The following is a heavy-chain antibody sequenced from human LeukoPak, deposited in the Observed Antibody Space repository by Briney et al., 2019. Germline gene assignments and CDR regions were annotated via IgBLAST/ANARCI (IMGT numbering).Heavy chain of an antibody. Sequence: PSETLSLTCTVSGGSISSSSYYWGWIRQPPGKGLEWIGSIYYSGSTYYNPSLKSRVTISVDTSKNQFSLKLSSVTAADTAVYYCARQDGFGDYVFEIDTYNWSDPWGQGTLVTVSS. D-gene: IGHD4-17*01. V-gene: IGHV4-39*01. J-gene: IGHJ5*02. CDR2: IYYSGST. CDR3: ARQDGFGDYVFEIDTYNWSDP. CDR1: GGSISSSSYY.